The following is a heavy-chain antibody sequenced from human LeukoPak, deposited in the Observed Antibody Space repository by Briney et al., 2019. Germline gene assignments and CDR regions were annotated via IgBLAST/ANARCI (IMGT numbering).Heavy chain of an antibody. J-gene: IGHJ3*02. CDR3: ARDTYYYGSGTSGGAFDI. Sequence: PGGSLRLSCTASGFNFGIYGMHWVRQAPGKGLEWVAVISYDGSNKYYADSVKGRFTISRDNSKNTLYLQMNSLRAEDTAVYYCARDTYYYGSGTSGGAFDIWGQGTMVTVSS. CDR1: GFNFGIYG. CDR2: ISYDGSNK. D-gene: IGHD3-10*01. V-gene: IGHV3-30*19.